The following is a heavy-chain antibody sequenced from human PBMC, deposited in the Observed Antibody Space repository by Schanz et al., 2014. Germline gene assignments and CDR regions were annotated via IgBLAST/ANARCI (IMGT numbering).Heavy chain of an antibody. D-gene: IGHD3-9*01. CDR3: ARDSRPKYDFLTAYYSIDY. J-gene: IGHJ4*02. CDR1: EFTFSSYK. CDR2: ISSSGSYI. Sequence: EVQLVESGGGLVKPGGSLRLSCEASEFTFSSYKMNWVRQAPGKGLEWVSSISSSGSYIHYADSVKGRFTISRDNAKNTLYLQMNSLRAEDTAVYYCARDSRPKYDFLTAYYSIDYWGQGTLXTVSS. V-gene: IGHV3-21*01.